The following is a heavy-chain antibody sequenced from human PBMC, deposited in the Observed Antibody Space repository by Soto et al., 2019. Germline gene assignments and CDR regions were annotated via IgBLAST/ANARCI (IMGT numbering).Heavy chain of an antibody. CDR2: MNPNSGNT. CDR3: AREKTSYGMDV. CDR1: GYTFTSYD. Sequence: QVQLVQSGAEVKKPGASVKVSCKASGYTFTSYDINWVRQATGQGLEWMGWMNPNSGNTGYAQKFQGRVTVTMHTSISTAYMELSSLRAEDTAVYYCAREKTSYGMDVWGQGTTVTVSS. J-gene: IGHJ6*02. V-gene: IGHV1-8*01.